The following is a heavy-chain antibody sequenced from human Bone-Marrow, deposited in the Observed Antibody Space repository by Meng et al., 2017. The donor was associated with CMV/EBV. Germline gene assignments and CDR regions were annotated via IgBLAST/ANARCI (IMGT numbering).Heavy chain of an antibody. CDR2: FDPEDGET. D-gene: IGHD2-2*01. V-gene: IGHV1-24*01. Sequence: ASVKVSCKVSGYTLTELSMHWVRQAPGKGLEWMGGFDPEDGETIYAQKFQGRVTMTEDTSTDTAYMELSSLRSEDTAVYYCAREYCSSTSCYDYYYYYGMDVWGQGTTVTVSS. CDR3: AREYCSSTSCYDYYYYYGMDV. CDR1: GYTLTELS. J-gene: IGHJ6*02.